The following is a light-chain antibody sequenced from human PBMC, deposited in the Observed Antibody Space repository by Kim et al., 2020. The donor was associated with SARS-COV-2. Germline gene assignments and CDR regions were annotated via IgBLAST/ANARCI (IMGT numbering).Light chain of an antibody. J-gene: IGLJ7*01. V-gene: IGLV1-51*01. CDR3: GTWDSSLSAAV. CDR1: SSNIGNNY. CDR2: DNN. Sequence: GQKVTIPCSGSSSNIGNNYVSWYQQHPGTAPKVLIYDNNKRPSGIPDRFSGSKSGTSATLGITGLQTGDEADYYCGTWDSSLSAAVFGGGTQLTVL.